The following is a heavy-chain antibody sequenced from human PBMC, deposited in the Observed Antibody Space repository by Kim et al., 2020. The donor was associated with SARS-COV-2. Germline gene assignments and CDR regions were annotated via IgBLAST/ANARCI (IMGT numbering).Heavy chain of an antibody. J-gene: IGHJ4*02. CDR3: ARDLGIAAAETGDY. Sequence: ADSQKGRFTISREHSKNTLYLKMNSLRAEDTAVYYCARDLGIAAAETGDYWGQGTLVTVSS. V-gene: IGHV3-30*07. D-gene: IGHD6-13*01.